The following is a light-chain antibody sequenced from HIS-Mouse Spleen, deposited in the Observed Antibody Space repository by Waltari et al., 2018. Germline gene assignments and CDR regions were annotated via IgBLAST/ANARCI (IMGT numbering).Light chain of an antibody. CDR1: SSDDGSYNL. J-gene: IGLJ3*02. Sequence: QSALTQPASVSGSPGQSNTISCTGTSSDDGSYNLVPWYQQHPGKAPKLMIYEGSKLPSGVSNRFSGSKSGNTASLTISGLQAEDEADYYCCSYAGSSTWVFGGGTKLTVL. CDR2: EGS. CDR3: CSYAGSSTWV. V-gene: IGLV2-23*01.